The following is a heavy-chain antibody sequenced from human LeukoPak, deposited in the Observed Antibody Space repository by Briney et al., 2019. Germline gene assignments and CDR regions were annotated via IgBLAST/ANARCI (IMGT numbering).Heavy chain of an antibody. J-gene: IGHJ5*02. V-gene: IGHV1-2*06. CDR1: GFTFTDYY. CDR2: INLDRGGT. D-gene: IGHD3-10*01. Sequence: ASVKVSCTASGFTFTDYYIYWVRQAPGQGLEWMGRINLDRGGTTYAQKFQGRVTMTRETSISTVYMELSRLRSDDTAVYYCARAMIRGFIRFDPWGQGTLVTVSS. CDR3: ARAMIRGFIRFDP.